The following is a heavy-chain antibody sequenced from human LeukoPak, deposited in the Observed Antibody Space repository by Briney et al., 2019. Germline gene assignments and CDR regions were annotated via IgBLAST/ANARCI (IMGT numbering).Heavy chain of an antibody. V-gene: IGHV3-7*01. CDR2: IKQDGSEK. Sequence: GGSLRLSCAASGFTFSSYWMSWVRQAPGKGLEWVANIKQDGSEKYYVDSVKGRFTISRDNAKNSLYLQMNSLRAEDTAVYYCARGWGHAWELRFGAFDIWGQGTMVTVSS. CDR3: ARGWGHAWELRFGAFDI. D-gene: IGHD1-26*01. J-gene: IGHJ3*02. CDR1: GFTFSSYW.